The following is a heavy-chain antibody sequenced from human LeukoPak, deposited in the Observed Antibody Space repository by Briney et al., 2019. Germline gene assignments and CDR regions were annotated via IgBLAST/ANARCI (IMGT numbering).Heavy chain of an antibody. D-gene: IGHD1-26*01. CDR3: ARDGVSGWVLLIGSLYYYYYMDV. CDR1: GYTFTGYY. V-gene: IGHV1-2*02. CDR2: INPNSGGT. Sequence: ASVKVSCKASGYTFTGYYMHWVRQAPGQGLEWMGWINPNSGGTNYAQKFQGRVTMTRDTSISTAYMELSRLRSDDTAVYYCARDGVSGWVLLIGSLYYYYYMDVWGKGTTVTVPS. J-gene: IGHJ6*03.